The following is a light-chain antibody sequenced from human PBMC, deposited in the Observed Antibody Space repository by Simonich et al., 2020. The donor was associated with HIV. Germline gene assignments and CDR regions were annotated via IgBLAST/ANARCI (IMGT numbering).Light chain of an antibody. CDR1: QSVLYISNNKNY. CDR2: WAS. V-gene: IGKV4-1*01. J-gene: IGKJ1*01. Sequence: DIVMTQSPDSLAVSLGERATINRKSSQSVLYISNNKNYLAWYQQKPGQPPKLLIYWASTRESGVPDRFSGSGSGTDFTLTISSLQAEDVAVYYCQQYFSTPRTFGQGTKVEIK. CDR3: QQYFSTPRT.